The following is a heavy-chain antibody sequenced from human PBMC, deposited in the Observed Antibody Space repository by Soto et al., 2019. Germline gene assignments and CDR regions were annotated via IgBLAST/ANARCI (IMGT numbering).Heavy chain of an antibody. CDR3: ARAWDSSSWYFDY. J-gene: IGHJ4*02. V-gene: IGHV3-30*04. D-gene: IGHD6-13*01. Sequence: LRLSCAASGFTFSSYAMHWVRQAPGKGLEWVAVISYDGSNKYYADSVKGRFTISRDNSENTLYLQMNSLRAEDTAVYYCARAWDSSSWYFDYWGQGTLVTVSS. CDR2: ISYDGSNK. CDR1: GFTFSSYA.